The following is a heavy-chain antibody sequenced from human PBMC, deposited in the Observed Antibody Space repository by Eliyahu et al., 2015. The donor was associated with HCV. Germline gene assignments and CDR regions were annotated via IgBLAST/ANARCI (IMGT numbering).Heavy chain of an antibody. Sequence: QVQLEQSGAEVKRPGASVXVSCKASGYTFXVYYMHWVRQAPGQGLGWMGWINPDSGGTNYAQKFQGRVTMTKDTSISTAYMELSSLRSDDTAVYYCARANRNYENDYWGQGTLVTVSS. V-gene: IGHV1-2*02. CDR3: ARANRNYENDY. D-gene: IGHD4-11*01. CDR1: GYTFXVYY. J-gene: IGHJ4*02. CDR2: INPDSGGT.